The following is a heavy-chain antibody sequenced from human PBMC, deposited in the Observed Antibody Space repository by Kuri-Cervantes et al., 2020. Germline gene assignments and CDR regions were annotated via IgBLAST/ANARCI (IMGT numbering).Heavy chain of an antibody. D-gene: IGHD3-10*01. CDR1: GFTFSSYN. CDR3: ARAGGDLYYGSGLDY. Sequence: GGSLRLSCAASGFTFSSYNMNWVRQAPGKGLEWVSSISSSSSYIYYADSVKGRFTISRDNAKNSLYLQMNSLRAEDTAVYYCARAGGDLYYGSGLDYWGQGTLVTVSS. CDR2: ISSSSSYI. J-gene: IGHJ4*02. V-gene: IGHV3-21*01.